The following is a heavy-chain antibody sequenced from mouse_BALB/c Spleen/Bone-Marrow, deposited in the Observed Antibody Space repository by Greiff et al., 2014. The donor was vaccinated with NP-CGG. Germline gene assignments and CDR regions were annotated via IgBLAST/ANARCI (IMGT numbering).Heavy chain of an antibody. CDR2: ISYSGST. CDR1: GDSITSGY. V-gene: IGHV3-8*02. CDR3: ASLLRIYYAMDY. Sequence: EVQLQQSGPRLVKPSQTLSLTCYVTGDSITSGYWNWIRQIPGNNLEYMGYISYSGSTYYIPSLKSRISITRDPSKNQYFLQLNSVTTEDTATYYCASLLRIYYAMDYWGQGTSVTVS. J-gene: IGHJ4*01. D-gene: IGHD1-1*01.